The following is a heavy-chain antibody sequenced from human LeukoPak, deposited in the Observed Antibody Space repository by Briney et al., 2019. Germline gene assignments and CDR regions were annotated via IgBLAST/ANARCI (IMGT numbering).Heavy chain of an antibody. V-gene: IGHV3-23*01. Sequence: PAGSLRLSCAASGFTFSSYAMSWVRQGPGKGLEWVSAISGSGGSTYYADSVKGRFTISRDNSKNTLYLQMNSLRAEDTAVYYCAKGAQGGSGYFYDAFDIWGQGTMVTVSS. J-gene: IGHJ3*02. CDR2: ISGSGGST. D-gene: IGHD3-22*01. CDR1: GFTFSSYA. CDR3: AKGAQGGSGYFYDAFDI.